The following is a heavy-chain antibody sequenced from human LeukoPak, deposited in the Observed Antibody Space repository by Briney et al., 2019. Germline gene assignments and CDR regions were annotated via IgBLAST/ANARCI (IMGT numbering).Heavy chain of an antibody. D-gene: IGHD3-22*01. CDR1: GGSISSSSYY. J-gene: IGHJ4*02. CDR3: ARHYYDSSGNPLFDS. CDR2: IYYSGST. Sequence: PSETLSLTCTVSGGSISSSSYYWGWIRQPPGKGLEWIGSIYYSGSTYYNPSLKSRVTISVDTSKNQFSLKLSSVTAPDTAVYYCARHYYDSSGNPLFDSWGQGTLVTVSS. V-gene: IGHV4-39*01.